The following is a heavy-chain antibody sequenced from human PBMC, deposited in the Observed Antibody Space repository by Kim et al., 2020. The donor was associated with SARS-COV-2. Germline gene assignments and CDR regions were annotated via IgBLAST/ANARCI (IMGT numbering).Heavy chain of an antibody. Sequence: SETLSLTCAVYGGSFSGYYWSWIRQPPGKGLEWIGEINHSGSTNYNPSLKSRVTISVDTSKNQFSLKLSSVTAADTAVYYCARRRYSSSWYSDYWGQGTLVTVSS. CDR3: ARRRYSSSWYSDY. J-gene: IGHJ4*02. CDR1: GGSFSGYY. V-gene: IGHV4-34*01. D-gene: IGHD6-13*01. CDR2: INHSGST.